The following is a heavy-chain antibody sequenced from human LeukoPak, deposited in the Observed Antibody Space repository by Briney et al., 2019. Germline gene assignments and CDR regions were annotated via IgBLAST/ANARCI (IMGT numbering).Heavy chain of an antibody. D-gene: IGHD3-10*01. Sequence: ASVKVSCKAFGYTFTSYAMNWVRQAPGQGLEWMGWINTNTGNPTYAQGFTGRFVFSLDTSVSTAYLQISSLKAEDTAVYYCARAGITMVRGVPPRVDYYYGMDVWGQGTTVTVSS. V-gene: IGHV7-4-1*02. CDR2: INTNTGNP. J-gene: IGHJ6*02. CDR3: ARAGITMVRGVPPRVDYYYGMDV. CDR1: GYTFTSYA.